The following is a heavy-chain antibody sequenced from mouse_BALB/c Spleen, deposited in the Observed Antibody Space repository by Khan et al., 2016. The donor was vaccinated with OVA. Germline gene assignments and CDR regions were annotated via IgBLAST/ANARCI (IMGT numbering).Heavy chain of an antibody. D-gene: IGHD2-3*01. V-gene: IGHV3-2*02. CDR2: ISSSGIT. CDR1: GYSITSDYA. J-gene: IGHJ4*01. Sequence: VQLKQSGPGLVKPSQSLSLTCTVTGYSITSDYAWNWIRQFPGNKLEWMGYISSSGITNYNPALKSRISITRDTSKNQFFLQLNSVTTEDTATYYCARDGSRYNYAMDYWGQGTSVTVSS. CDR3: ARDGSRYNYAMDY.